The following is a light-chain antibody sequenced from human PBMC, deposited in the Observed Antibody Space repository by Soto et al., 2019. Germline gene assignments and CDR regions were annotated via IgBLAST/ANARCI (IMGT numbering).Light chain of an antibody. V-gene: IGLV7-46*01. CDR3: SLSYSGIRV. CDR2: DTD. J-gene: IGLJ3*02. Sequence: QAVVIQEPSLTVSPGGTVTLTCGSSTGAVTSGHWPYWSQQKPGQVPRALIYDTDNRHSWTPARFSGSLLGGTPALILSGARPEDEADYYCSLSYSGIRVFGGGTKLTVL. CDR1: TGAVTSGHW.